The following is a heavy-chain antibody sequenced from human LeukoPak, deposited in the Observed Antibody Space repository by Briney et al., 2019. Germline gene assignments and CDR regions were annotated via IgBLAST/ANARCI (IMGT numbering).Heavy chain of an antibody. CDR2: IYYSGST. J-gene: IGHJ4*02. D-gene: IGHD6-19*01. V-gene: IGHV4-59*01. CDR1: VGSISAYY. Sequence: SETLSLTCTVSVGSISAYYWSWIRQPPGKGLEWIGYIYYSGSTNYNPSLKSRVTISVDTSKNQFSLNLSSVTAADTAVYYCARSERYNSGWYFYFDYWGQGTLVTVSS. CDR3: ARSERYNSGWYFYFDY.